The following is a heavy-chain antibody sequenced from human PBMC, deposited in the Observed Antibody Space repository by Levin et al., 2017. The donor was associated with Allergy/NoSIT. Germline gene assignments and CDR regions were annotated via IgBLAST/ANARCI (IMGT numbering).Heavy chain of an antibody. J-gene: IGHJ4*02. D-gene: IGHD2-2*01. CDR1: GDSVSSNSAA. Sequence: SQTLSLTCAISGDSVSSNSAAWNWIRQSPSRGLEWLGRTYYRSKWYNDYAVSVKSRITINPDTSKNQFSLQLNSVTPEDTAVYYCARSLLTIIVPAAKSADFDYWGQGTLVTVSS. CDR3: ARSLLTIIVPAAKSADFDY. V-gene: IGHV6-1*01. CDR2: TYYRSKWYN.